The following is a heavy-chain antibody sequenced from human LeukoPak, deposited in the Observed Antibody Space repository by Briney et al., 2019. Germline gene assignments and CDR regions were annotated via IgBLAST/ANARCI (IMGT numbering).Heavy chain of an antibody. CDR1: GFTFSSYS. J-gene: IGHJ4*02. CDR2: ISSSSSYI. V-gene: IGHV3-21*01. Sequence: GGSLRLSCAASGFTFSSYSMNWVRQAPGKGLEWVSSISSSSSYIYYADSVKGRFTISRDNAKNSLYLQMNSLRAEDTAVYYCARAPYGITFGPGDYWGQGTLVTVSS. D-gene: IGHD3-16*01. CDR3: ARAPYGITFGPGDY.